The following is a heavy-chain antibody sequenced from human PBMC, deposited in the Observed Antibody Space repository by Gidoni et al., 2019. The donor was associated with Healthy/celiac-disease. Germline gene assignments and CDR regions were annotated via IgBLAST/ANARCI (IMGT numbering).Heavy chain of an antibody. D-gene: IGHD6-19*01. J-gene: IGHJ4*02. Sequence: QLQLQESGPGLVKPSETLSLTCTVSGGSISSSSYYWGCIRQPPGKGREWIGSIHYSGSTHYNPSLKSRGTISVDTSKNQFSLKLSSVTAADTAVYYCGIAVAGTPYWGQGTLVTVSS. CDR1: GGSISSSSYY. CDR3: GIAVAGTPY. CDR2: IHYSGST. V-gene: IGHV4-39*01.